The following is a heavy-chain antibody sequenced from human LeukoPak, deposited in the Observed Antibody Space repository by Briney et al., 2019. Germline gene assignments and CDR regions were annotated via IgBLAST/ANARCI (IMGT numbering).Heavy chain of an antibody. CDR3: ARGPPYCSGGSCYLNWFDP. J-gene: IGHJ5*02. D-gene: IGHD2-15*01. CDR2: INHSGST. V-gene: IGHV4-34*01. CDR1: GGSFSGYY. Sequence: PSETLSLTRAVYGGSFSGYYWSWIRQPPGKGLEWIGEINHSGSTKYNTSLKSRVTISVDTSKNQFSLTLSSVTAADTAVYYCARGPPYCSGGSCYLNWFDPWGQGTLVTVSS.